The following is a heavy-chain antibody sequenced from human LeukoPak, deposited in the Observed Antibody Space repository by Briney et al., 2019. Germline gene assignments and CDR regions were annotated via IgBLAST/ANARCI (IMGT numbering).Heavy chain of an antibody. CDR2: IYYTGST. Sequence: SETLSLTCSVSGYSISSGYYWGWIRQPPGKGLEWIGNIYYTGSTYYNPSLKSRVVISVDTSKNQFSLKLSSVTAADTAVYYCARFVAAAGTILDYWGQGTLVTVSS. V-gene: IGHV4-38-2*02. CDR1: GYSISSGYY. J-gene: IGHJ4*02. CDR3: ARFVAAAGTILDY. D-gene: IGHD6-13*01.